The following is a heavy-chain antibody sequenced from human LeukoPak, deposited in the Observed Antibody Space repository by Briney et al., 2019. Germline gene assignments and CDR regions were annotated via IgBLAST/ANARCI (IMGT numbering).Heavy chain of an antibody. CDR2: ISGSGGST. CDR1: GFTFSSYA. Sequence: GGSLRLSCAASGFTFSSYAMSWVRQAPGKGLEWVSAISGSGGSTYYADSVKGRFTISRDNSKNTLYLQMNSLRAEDTAVYYCAKDRRVRDYGSGSVFDYWGQGTLVTVSS. J-gene: IGHJ4*02. D-gene: IGHD3-10*01. CDR3: AKDRRVRDYGSGSVFDY. V-gene: IGHV3-23*01.